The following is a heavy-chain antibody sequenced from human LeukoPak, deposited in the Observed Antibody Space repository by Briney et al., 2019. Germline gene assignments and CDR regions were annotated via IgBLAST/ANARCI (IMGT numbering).Heavy chain of an antibody. CDR1: GYSISSGYY. V-gene: IGHV4-38-2*02. D-gene: IGHD5-12*01. Sequence: SETLSLTCTVSGYSISSGYYWGWIRQPPGKGLEWIGSIYHSGSTYYNPSLKSRVTISVDTSKNQFSLKLSSVTAADTAVYYCARETDHSGYPVAKKTQDKKPGKIFDPWGQGTLVTVSS. CDR2: IYHSGST. CDR3: ARETDHSGYPVAKKTQDKKPGKIFDP. J-gene: IGHJ5*02.